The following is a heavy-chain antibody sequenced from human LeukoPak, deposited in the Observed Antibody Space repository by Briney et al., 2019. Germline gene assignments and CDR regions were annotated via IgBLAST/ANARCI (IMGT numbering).Heavy chain of an antibody. Sequence: GGSLRLSCAASGFTVSSNYMSWVRQAPGKGLEWVSVIYSGGSTYYADSVKGRFTISRHNSKNTLYLQMNSLRAEDTAVYYCARDRYEYYYYAMDVWGQGATVTVSS. CDR1: GFTVSSNY. CDR2: IYSGGST. D-gene: IGHD5-12*01. CDR3: ARDRYEYYYYAMDV. V-gene: IGHV3-53*04. J-gene: IGHJ6*02.